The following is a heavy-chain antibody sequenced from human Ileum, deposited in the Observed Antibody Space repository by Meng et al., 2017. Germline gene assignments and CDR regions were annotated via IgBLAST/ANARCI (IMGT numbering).Heavy chain of an antibody. CDR2: ISHIGSA. CDR3: ARHGGYSQDF. Sequence: GRGLVRPSGTRSLTCAVCSGSLRSNTYWSWVRQPPGKGPEWIGQISHIGSAYYNPSIKSRVTMSVDKSKSQFSLMLTSVTAADTAIYYCARHGGYSQDFWGQGTLVTVSS. CDR1: SGSLRSNTY. J-gene: IGHJ4*02. D-gene: IGHD4-23*01. V-gene: IGHV4-4*02.